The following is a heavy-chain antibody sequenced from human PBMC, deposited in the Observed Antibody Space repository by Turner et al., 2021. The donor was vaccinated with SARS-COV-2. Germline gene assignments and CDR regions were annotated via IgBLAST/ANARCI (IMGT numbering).Heavy chain of an antibody. D-gene: IGHD1-1*01. Sequence: QVQLQESGPGLVRRSETLSLTCPVSGDSISSKSWSWIRQSPGRGLEWIGYFYKIGSIDYNPTLRSRVTISVDTSKNQLSLNLISMTAADTAVYYCARHQGSTSGYDHGMNVWGQGTAVIVSS. V-gene: IGHV4-59*08. CDR1: GDSISSKS. J-gene: IGHJ6*02. CDR2: FYKIGSI. CDR3: ARHQGSTSGYDHGMNV.